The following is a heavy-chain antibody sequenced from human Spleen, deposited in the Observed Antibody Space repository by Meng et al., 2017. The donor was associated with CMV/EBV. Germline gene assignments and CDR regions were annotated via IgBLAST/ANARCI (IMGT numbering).Heavy chain of an antibody. CDR1: GGPLKGGGNS. J-gene: IGHJ5*02. CDR3: ARQTPDNWFDP. V-gene: IGHV4-31*03. Sequence: CTVSGGPLKGGGNSWSWIRHLPGKGLEWIGYTYYDETTHYDWSLRSRVTISVDTSKNQFSLKLSSVTAADTAVYYCARQTPDNWFDPWGQGALVTVSS. D-gene: IGHD2-15*01. CDR2: TYYDETT.